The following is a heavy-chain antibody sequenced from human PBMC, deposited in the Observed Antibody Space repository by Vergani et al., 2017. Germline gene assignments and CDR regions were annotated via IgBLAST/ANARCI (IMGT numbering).Heavy chain of an antibody. V-gene: IGHV4-4*02. CDR2: IYHSGST. Sequence: QVQLQESGPGLVKPSGTLSLTCAVSGGSISSSNWWSWVRQPPGKGLEWIGEIYHSGSTNYNPSLKSRTSISVDKSKNQFSLKLSSVTSADTAVYYCAIDSPYCGGDCFFDYWGQGTLVTVSS. CDR3: AIDSPYCGGDCFFDY. CDR1: GGSISSSNW. J-gene: IGHJ4*02. D-gene: IGHD2-21*02.